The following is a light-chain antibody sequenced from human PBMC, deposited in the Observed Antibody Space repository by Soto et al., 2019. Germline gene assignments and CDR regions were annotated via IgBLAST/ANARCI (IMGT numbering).Light chain of an antibody. CDR2: DAS. Sequence: DIVLTQSPATLSLSPGQRATLSCRASQNFSNYVAWYQQKPGRAPRLLIYDASKRATGIPSMFSGSASGTDFTLTISSLEPEDFAIYYCQLRTNWPSITFGGGTKVEI. CDR1: QNFSNY. J-gene: IGKJ4*02. CDR3: QLRTNWPSIT. V-gene: IGKV3-11*01.